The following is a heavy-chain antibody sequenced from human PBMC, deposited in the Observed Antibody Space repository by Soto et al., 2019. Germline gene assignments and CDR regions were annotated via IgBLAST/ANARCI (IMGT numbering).Heavy chain of an antibody. CDR1: GFTFSSYG. D-gene: IGHD5-18*01. CDR3: ARERGIGYSYGMGFDY. CDR2: IWYDGSNK. Sequence: QVQLVESGGGVVQPGRSLRLSCAASGFTFSSYGMHWVRQAPGKGLEWVAVIWYDGSNKYYADSVKGRFTISRDNSKNTLYLQMNSLRAEDTAVYYCARERGIGYSYGMGFDYWGQGTLVTVSS. V-gene: IGHV3-33*01. J-gene: IGHJ4*02.